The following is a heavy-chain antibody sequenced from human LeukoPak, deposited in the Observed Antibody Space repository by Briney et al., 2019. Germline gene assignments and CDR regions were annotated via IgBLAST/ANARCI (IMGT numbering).Heavy chain of an antibody. Sequence: KSSETLSLSCAVSGVSFSGYYWSWIRQPPGKGLEWIGEINHSGSTNYNPSLKSRFTISVDTSKNQFSLKLSSVTAADTAVYYCARGSGVVAARTFDYSGQGTLVTVSS. J-gene: IGHJ4*02. CDR2: INHSGST. V-gene: IGHV4-34*01. CDR3: ARGSGVVAARTFDY. D-gene: IGHD2-15*01. CDR1: GVSFSGYY.